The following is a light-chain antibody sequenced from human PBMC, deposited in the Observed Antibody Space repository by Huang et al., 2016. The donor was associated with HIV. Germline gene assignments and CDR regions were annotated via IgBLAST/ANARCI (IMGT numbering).Light chain of an antibody. Sequence: EIVMTQSPATLSVSPGERATLSCRASQSVRSNVAWYQQKPGQAPRLLIYAASTRATGIPARFSGSGSGTEFTLTISSLQSEDFAVYYCQQYNNWPRTFGQGTKVEIK. J-gene: IGKJ1*01. V-gene: IGKV3-15*01. CDR1: QSVRSN. CDR2: AAS. CDR3: QQYNNWPRT.